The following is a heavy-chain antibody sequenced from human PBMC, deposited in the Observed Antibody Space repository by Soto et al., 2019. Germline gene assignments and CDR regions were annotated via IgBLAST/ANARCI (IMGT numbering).Heavy chain of an antibody. CDR2: VHISGHS. J-gene: IGHJ5*01. Sequence: SEALSLPCTLSGGSSRAPDWCNCVRQSRYKGLEWIAEVHISGHSNYNPSLRSRVSVSIDSSKNQFYLNLNSVTAADTAIYYCARVRQGCSANNCYFDPWGQGTQVTVSS. V-gene: IGHV4-4*02. CDR1: GGSSRAPDW. D-gene: IGHD1-1*01. CDR3: ARVRQGCSANNCYFDP.